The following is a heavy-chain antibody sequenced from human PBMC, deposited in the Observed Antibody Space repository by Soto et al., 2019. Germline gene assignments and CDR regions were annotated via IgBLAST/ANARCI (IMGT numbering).Heavy chain of an antibody. CDR1: GYDFSNYW. D-gene: IGHD1-26*01. V-gene: IGHV5-51*01. CDR3: ARQTGATTPDY. Sequence: GESLKISCKGSGYDFSNYWIGWVRQMPGKGLEWMGIIYPADSDTRFSPSFQGQVTISADKSIGTAYLQWSSLKASDSAMYYCARQTGATTPDYWGQGTLVTVSS. J-gene: IGHJ4*02. CDR2: IYPADSDT.